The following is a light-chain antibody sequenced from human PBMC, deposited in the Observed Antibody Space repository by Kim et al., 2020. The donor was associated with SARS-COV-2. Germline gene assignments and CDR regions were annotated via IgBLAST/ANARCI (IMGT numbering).Light chain of an antibody. V-gene: IGLV3-19*01. CDR1: SLTSYY. J-gene: IGLJ2*01. CDR2: GKN. Sequence: VALGQTVRITCQGDSLTSYYATWYQQKPGQAPILVIYGKNNRPSGIPDRFSGSSSGNTASLTITGTQAGDEADYYCNSRDNNDNVVFGGGTQLTVL. CDR3: NSRDNNDNVV.